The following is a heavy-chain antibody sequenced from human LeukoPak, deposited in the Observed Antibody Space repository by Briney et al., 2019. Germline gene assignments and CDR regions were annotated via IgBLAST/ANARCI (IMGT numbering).Heavy chain of an antibody. CDR2: TSYDGSNK. V-gene: IGHV3-30*03. CDR3: ATGITMIVVS. J-gene: IGHJ5*02. Sequence: GGSLRLSCAASGFTFSSYGMHWVRQAPGKGLEWVAVTSYDGSNKYYADSVKGRFTISRDNSKNTLYLQMNSLRAEDTAVYYCATGITMIVVSWGQGTLVTVSS. CDR1: GFTFSSYG. D-gene: IGHD3-22*01.